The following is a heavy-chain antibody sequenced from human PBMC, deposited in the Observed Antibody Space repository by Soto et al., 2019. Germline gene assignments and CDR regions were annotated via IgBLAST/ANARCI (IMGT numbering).Heavy chain of an antibody. D-gene: IGHD3-10*01. CDR2: IKSKTDGGTT. Sequence: EVQLVESGGGLVKPGGSLRLSCAASGFTFSNAWMSWVRQAPGKGLEWVGRIKSKTDGGTTDYAAPVKGRFTISRDDSKNTLYRQMNSLKTEDTAVYYCTTELRVGLLWFGGFFDYWGQGTLVTVSS. J-gene: IGHJ4*02. CDR3: TTELRVGLLWFGGFFDY. CDR1: GFTFSNAW. V-gene: IGHV3-15*01.